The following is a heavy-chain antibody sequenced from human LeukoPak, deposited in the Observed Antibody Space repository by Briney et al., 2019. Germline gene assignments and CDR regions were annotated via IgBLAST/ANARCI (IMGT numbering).Heavy chain of an antibody. CDR2: INYSGST. V-gene: IGHV4-59*01. CDR3: ASSSGGSYRYNWFDP. J-gene: IGHJ5*02. CDR1: GGSISSNY. Sequence: PSETLSLTCSVPGGSISSNYWSWIRQPPGKGLEWIGYINYSGSTNYNPSLKSRVTMSVDTSKNQFSLNLSSVTAADTAVYYCASSSGGSYRYNWFDPWGQGTLVTVSS. D-gene: IGHD3-16*02.